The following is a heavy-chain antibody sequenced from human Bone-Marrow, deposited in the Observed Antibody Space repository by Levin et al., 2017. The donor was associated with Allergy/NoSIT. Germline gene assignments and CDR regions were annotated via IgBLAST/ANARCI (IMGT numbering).Heavy chain of an antibody. CDR2: INSDGSST. CDR3: ARGGGYAAFDY. J-gene: IGHJ4*02. D-gene: IGHD6-25*01. Sequence: PGESLKISCAASGFTFSSYWMHWVRQAPGKGLVWVSRINSDGSSTSYADSVKGRFTISRDNAKNTLYLQMNSLRAEDTAVYYCARGGGYAAFDYWGQGTLVTVSS. V-gene: IGHV3-74*01. CDR1: GFTFSSYW.